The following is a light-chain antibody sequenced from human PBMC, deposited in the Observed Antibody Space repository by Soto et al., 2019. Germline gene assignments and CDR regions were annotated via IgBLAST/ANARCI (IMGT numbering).Light chain of an antibody. CDR1: SSNIGNND. CDR2: ENN. Sequence: QSVLTQPPSVSAAPGQKVTISCSGSSSNIGNNDVSWYQQFPGTAPRLLMYENNKRPSGIPDRFSGSKYGTSATLGITGLQTGDEADYYCGTWDNSLSAVFGGGTKLTVL. V-gene: IGLV1-51*02. CDR3: GTWDNSLSAV. J-gene: IGLJ2*01.